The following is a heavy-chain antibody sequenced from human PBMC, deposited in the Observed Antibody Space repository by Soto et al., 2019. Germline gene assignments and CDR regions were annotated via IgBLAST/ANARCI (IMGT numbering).Heavy chain of an antibody. D-gene: IGHD1-26*01. CDR2: IGSSGDRT. J-gene: IGHJ6*02. V-gene: IGHV3-23*01. CDR1: GFTFSSYA. CDR3: AKDALAWDLSGMDV. Sequence: PEGSLRLSCAAAGFTFSSYAMNWVRQAPGKGLEWVSSIGSSGDRTYYADSVKGRFTISRDNSKNTLFLHLSSLRTEDTAVYFCAKDALAWDLSGMDVWGQGTTVTVSS.